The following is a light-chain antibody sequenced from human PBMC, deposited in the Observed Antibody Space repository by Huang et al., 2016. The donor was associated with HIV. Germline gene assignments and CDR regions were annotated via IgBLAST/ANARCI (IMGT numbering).Light chain of an antibody. J-gene: IGKJ5*01. V-gene: IGKV3-15*01. CDR2: GAS. CDR3: QQYDNWPLT. CDR1: HSVSSN. Sequence: ERVMTQSPATLSVAPGERVTLSCRASHSVSSNLAWYQQKPGQGPRLLIHGASTRATGIPARFSGSGSGTEFTLAISSLQSEDSGVYFCQQYDNWPLTFGQGTRLEIK.